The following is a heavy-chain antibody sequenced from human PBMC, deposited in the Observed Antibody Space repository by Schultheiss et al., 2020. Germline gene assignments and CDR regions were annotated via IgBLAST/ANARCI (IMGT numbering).Heavy chain of an antibody. V-gene: IGHV3-33*01. J-gene: IGHJ5*02. CDR3: ARDPDYDYVWGSYRYTNWFDP. CDR2: IWYDGSNK. CDR1: GFTFSSYG. Sequence: GGSLRLSCAASGFTFSSYGMHWVRQAPGKGLEWVAVIWYDGSNKYYADSVKGRFTISRDNSKNTLYLQMNSLRAEDTAVYYCARDPDYDYVWGSYRYTNWFDPWGQGTLVT. D-gene: IGHD3-16*02.